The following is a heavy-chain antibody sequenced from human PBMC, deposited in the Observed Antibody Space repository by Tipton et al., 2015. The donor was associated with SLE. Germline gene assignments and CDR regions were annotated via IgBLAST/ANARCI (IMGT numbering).Heavy chain of an antibody. V-gene: IGHV4-39*07. CDR3: AREGRREQLALDY. CDR1: GGSISSSSYY. Sequence: TLSLTCTVSGGSISSSSYYWGWIRQPSGKGLEWIGSIYYSGSTYYNPSLKSRVTISVDTSKNQFSLKLSSVTAADTAVYYCAREGRREQLALDYWGQGTLVTVPS. CDR2: IYYSGST. D-gene: IGHD6-6*01. J-gene: IGHJ4*02.